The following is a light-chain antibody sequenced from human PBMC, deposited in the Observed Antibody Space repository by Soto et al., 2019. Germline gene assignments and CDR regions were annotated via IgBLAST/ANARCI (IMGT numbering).Light chain of an antibody. J-gene: IGKJ5*01. CDR3: QQYDRAPPIT. CDR1: QSVSRGY. V-gene: IGKV3-20*01. Sequence: EIVLTQSPGTLSLPPGERATLSCRASQSVSRGYLAWYQQKPGQAPRLLIYGTSSRATGIPDRFSASGSGTDFTLTMSRLEPEDFALYYCQQYDRAPPITFGQGTRLEI. CDR2: GTS.